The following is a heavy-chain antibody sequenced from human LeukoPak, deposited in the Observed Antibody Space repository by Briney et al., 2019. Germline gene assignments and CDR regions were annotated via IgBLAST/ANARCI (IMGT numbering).Heavy chain of an antibody. J-gene: IGHJ4*02. V-gene: IGHV3-30*02. CDR1: GFTFSNYG. D-gene: IGHD3-16*01. CDR3: ARAYMITGRLDY. Sequence: RSGGSLRLSCAASGFTFSNYGMHWVRQAPGKGLEWVAFIRYDGSNKYYADSVKGRFTISRDNSKNTLYLQMNSLRAEDTAVYYCARAYMITGRLDYWGQGTLVTVSS. CDR2: IRYDGSNK.